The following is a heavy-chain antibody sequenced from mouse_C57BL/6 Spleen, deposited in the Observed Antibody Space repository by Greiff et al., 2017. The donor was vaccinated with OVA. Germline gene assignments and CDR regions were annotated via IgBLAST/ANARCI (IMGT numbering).Heavy chain of an antibody. CDR3: ARTDYSNYLYYFDY. CDR2: IYPGDGDT. V-gene: IGHV1-82*01. J-gene: IGHJ2*01. D-gene: IGHD2-5*01. CDR1: GYAFSSSW. Sequence: VQLQQSGPELVKPGASVKISCKASGYAFSSSWMNWVKQRPGKGLEWIGRIYPGDGDTNYNGKFKGKATLTADKSSSTAYIQLSSLTSEDSAVYFCARTDYSNYLYYFDYWGQGTALTVSS.